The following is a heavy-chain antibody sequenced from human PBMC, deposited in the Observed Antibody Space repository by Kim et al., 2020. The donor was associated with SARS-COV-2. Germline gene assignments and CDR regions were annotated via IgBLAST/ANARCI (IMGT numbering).Heavy chain of an antibody. V-gene: IGHV3-7*01. Sequence: GGSLRLSCTVPEFIFTNYYMTWVRQAPGKGLEWVANITPDGSGKFHVDSVNGRFTISRDNTKKSLDLQMNSLRAEDTAVYYCARNYYFYFDFWGQGTLVT. D-gene: IGHD3-10*01. CDR3: ARNYYFYFDF. J-gene: IGHJ4*02. CDR2: ITPDGSGK. CDR1: EFIFTNYY.